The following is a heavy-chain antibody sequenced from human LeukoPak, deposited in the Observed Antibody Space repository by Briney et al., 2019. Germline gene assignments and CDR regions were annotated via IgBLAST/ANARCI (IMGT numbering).Heavy chain of an antibody. CDR2: IYSGGNT. CDR1: GFTVSSNY. D-gene: IGHD3-3*01. J-gene: IGHJ5*02. Sequence: GGSLRLSCAASGFTVSSNYMNWVRQAPGKGLEWVSVIYSGGNTYYADSVEGRFTISRDNSKNTLYLQMNSLRAEDTAVYYCARGIGSQLRSGWFDPWGQGTLVTVSS. CDR3: ARGIGSQLRSGWFDP. V-gene: IGHV3-66*01.